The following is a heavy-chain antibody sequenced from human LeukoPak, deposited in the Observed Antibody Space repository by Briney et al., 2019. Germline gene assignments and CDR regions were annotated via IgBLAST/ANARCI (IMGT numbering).Heavy chain of an antibody. CDR1: GFTFSSYA. V-gene: IGHV3-23*01. CDR3: AKASWVSSADAVL. CDR2: LRGDGET. D-gene: IGHD3-10*01. J-gene: IGHJ4*02. Sequence: GGSLRLSCPASGFTFSSYAMSWVRQAPARGLEWVSSLRGDGETFYADFVKGRFTLSRDESRNTVYLQLNNLRVEDTAIYYCAKASWVSSADAVLWGQGTLVTVSS.